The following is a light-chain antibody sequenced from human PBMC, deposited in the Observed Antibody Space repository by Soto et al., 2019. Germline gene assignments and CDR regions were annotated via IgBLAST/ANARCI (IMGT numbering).Light chain of an antibody. CDR2: DAS. Sequence: DIQMTQSPSTLSASVGDRVTITCRASQSISSWLAWYQQKPGKAPKLLIYDASTLASGVPPRFSGSGSGPEFTLTISNLQPDDFATYYCQQYGTFGQGTKVDIK. CDR3: QQYGT. V-gene: IGKV1-5*01. CDR1: QSISSW. J-gene: IGKJ1*01.